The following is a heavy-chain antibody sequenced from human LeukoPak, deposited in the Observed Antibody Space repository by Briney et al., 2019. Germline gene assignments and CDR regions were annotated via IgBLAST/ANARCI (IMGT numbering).Heavy chain of an antibody. V-gene: IGHV3-23*01. Sequence: SGGSLRLSCAASGFTLSSYAVSWVRQAPGKGLEWVSAISASGGSTYYADSVKGRFTISRDNSKNVLSLQMNSLRPEDTAVYYCALLGYCSGGICYSTDFLGYVQHWGQGTLVTVSS. CDR2: ISASGGST. D-gene: IGHD2-15*01. CDR1: GFTLSSYA. J-gene: IGHJ1*01. CDR3: ALLGYCSGGICYSTDFLGYVQH.